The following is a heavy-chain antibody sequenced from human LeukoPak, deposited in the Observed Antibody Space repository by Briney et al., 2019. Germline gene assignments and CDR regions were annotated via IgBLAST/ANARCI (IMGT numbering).Heavy chain of an antibody. V-gene: IGHV4-34*01. CDR1: GGSFSGYY. CDR2: INHSGST. CDR3: ARGLQRIAAAGTSNFDY. J-gene: IGHJ4*02. Sequence: PSETQSLTCAVYGGSFSGYYWSWIRQPPGKGPEWIGEINHSGSTNYNPSLKSRVTISVDTSKNQFSLKLSSVTAADTAVYYCARGLQRIAAAGTSNFDYWGQGTLVTVSS. D-gene: IGHD6-13*01.